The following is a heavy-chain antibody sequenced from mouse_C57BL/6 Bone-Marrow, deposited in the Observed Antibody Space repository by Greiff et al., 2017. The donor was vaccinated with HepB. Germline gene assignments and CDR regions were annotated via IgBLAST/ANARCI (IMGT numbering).Heavy chain of an antibody. Sequence: EVQLQQSGPELVKPGASVKISCKASGYTFTDYYMNWVKQSHGKSLEWIGDINPNNGGTSYNQKFKGKATLTVDKSSSTAYMELRSLTSEDSAVYYCVYGSSSSAWFAYWGQGTLVTVSA. CDR1: GYTFTDYY. J-gene: IGHJ3*01. D-gene: IGHD1-1*01. CDR3: VYGSSSSAWFAY. V-gene: IGHV1-26*01. CDR2: INPNNGGT.